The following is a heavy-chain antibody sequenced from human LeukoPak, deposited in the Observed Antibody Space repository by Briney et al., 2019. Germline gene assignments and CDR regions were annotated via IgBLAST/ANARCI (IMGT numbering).Heavy chain of an antibody. CDR2: INPGDSDT. CDR3: ARLGYYDSSGPHY. D-gene: IGHD3-22*01. J-gene: IGHJ4*02. CDR1: GYSFTSYW. V-gene: IGHV5-51*01. Sequence: GESLKISCKGSGYSFTSYWIGWVRQMPGKGLECMGIINPGDSDTRYSPSFQGQVTISADKSISTAYLQWSSLKASDTAMYYCARLGYYDSSGPHYWGQGTLVTVSS.